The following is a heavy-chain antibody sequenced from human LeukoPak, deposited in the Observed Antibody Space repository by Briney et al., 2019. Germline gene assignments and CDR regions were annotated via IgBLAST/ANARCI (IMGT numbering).Heavy chain of an antibody. Sequence: GGSLRLSCAASGFIFSSYAMHWVRQAPGKGLEWVAVISYDGSNKYYADSVKGRFTISRDNSKNTLYLQMNSLRAEDTAVYYCAREEVKSFDNWGQGTLVTVSS. CDR3: AREEVKSFDN. CDR2: ISYDGSNK. CDR1: GFIFSSYA. J-gene: IGHJ4*02. V-gene: IGHV3-30-3*01.